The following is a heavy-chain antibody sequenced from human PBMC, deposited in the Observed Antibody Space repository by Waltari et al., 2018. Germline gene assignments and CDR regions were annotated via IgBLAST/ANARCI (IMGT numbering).Heavy chain of an antibody. Sequence: QVQLVESGEGVVQPVRSLRLSCAASGFTFSYSAIHWVSPAPGKGLAWVGVIWSDGSNKYFADSVKGRFTLSRDNSKNTLFLQMNSLRAEDTALYYCARDKVAMLRGVIPVYYGMDVWGQGTTVTVSS. CDR2: IWSDGSNK. J-gene: IGHJ6*02. CDR1: GFTFSYSA. CDR3: ARDKVAMLRGVIPVYYGMDV. V-gene: IGHV3-33*01. D-gene: IGHD3-10*01.